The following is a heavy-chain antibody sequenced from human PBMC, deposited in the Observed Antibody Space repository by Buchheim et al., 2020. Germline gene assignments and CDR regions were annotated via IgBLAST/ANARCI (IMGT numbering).Heavy chain of an antibody. V-gene: IGHV3-48*02. Sequence: EVQLVESGGGLVQPGGSLRLSCAASGFTFSSYSMNWVRQAPGKGLEWVSYISSSSSTIYYADSVKGRFTISRDNAKNSLYLQMNSLRDEDTAVYYCASECSGGSCPGSTHAFDIWGQGT. D-gene: IGHD2-15*01. CDR3: ASECSGGSCPGSTHAFDI. J-gene: IGHJ3*02. CDR2: ISSSSSTI. CDR1: GFTFSSYS.